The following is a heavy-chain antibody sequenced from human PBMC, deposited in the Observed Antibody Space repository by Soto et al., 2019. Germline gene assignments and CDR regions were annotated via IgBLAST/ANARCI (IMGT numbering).Heavy chain of an antibody. Sequence: QVQLVESGGGVVQPGRSLRLSCAASGFTFSSYAMHWGRQAPGKGLEWVSIIYSGGSTYYADSVKGRFTISRYNSKNTLYRQINSLRAEDTAVYYCASGRGLWLASTWGQGTMVTVSS. CDR1: GFTFSSYA. J-gene: IGHJ3*01. D-gene: IGHD1-26*01. CDR3: ASGRGLWLAST. V-gene: IGHV3-NL1*01. CDR2: IYSGGST.